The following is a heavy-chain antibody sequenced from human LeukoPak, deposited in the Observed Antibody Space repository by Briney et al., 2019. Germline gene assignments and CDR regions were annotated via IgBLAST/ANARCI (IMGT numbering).Heavy chain of an antibody. CDR1: GGSISSYY. CDR2: IYYSGST. Sequence: PSETLSLTCTVSGGSISSYYWSWIRQPPGKGLEWIGYIYYSGSTNYNPSLKSRVTIPVDPSQNQFSLKLSSVTAADTAVYYCARGADYGDYVLWFDSWGQGTLVTVSS. V-gene: IGHV4-59*01. J-gene: IGHJ5*01. D-gene: IGHD4-17*01. CDR3: ARGADYGDYVLWFDS.